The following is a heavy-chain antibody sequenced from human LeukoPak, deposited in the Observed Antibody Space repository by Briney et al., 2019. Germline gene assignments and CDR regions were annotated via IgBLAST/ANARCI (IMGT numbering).Heavy chain of an antibody. Sequence: SETLSLTCTVSGGSISSGDYYWSWIRQPPGKGLEWIGYIYYSGSTYYNPSLKSRVTISVDTSKNQFSLKLSSVTAADTAVYYCARVGGYTAGGENWFDPWGQGTLVTVSS. V-gene: IGHV4-30-4*01. CDR1: GGSISSGDYY. CDR2: IYYSGST. J-gene: IGHJ5*02. D-gene: IGHD5-18*01. CDR3: ARVGGYTAGGENWFDP.